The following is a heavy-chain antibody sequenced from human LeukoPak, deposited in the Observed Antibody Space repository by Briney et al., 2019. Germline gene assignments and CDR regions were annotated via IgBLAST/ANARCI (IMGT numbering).Heavy chain of an antibody. Sequence: SETLSLTCAVSGGSISSGGYSWNWIRQPPGRGLEWIGYIYHSGSTYYNPSLKSRVTISVDRFKNQFSLKLSSVTAADTAVYYCARGWVVTATHGFDIWGQGTMVTVSS. CDR3: ARGWVVTATHGFDI. CDR1: GGSISSGGYS. J-gene: IGHJ3*02. V-gene: IGHV4-30-2*01. CDR2: IYHSGST. D-gene: IGHD2-21*02.